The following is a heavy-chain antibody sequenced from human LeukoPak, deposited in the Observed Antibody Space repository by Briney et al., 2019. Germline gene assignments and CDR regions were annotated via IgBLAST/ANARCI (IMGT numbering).Heavy chain of an antibody. V-gene: IGHV1-69*04. Sequence: ASVKVSCKASGGTFSSYAISWVRQAPGQGLEWMGRIIPILGIANYAQKFQGRVTITADKSTSTAYMELSSLRSEDTAVYYCARDRRIAVAGTMRNYYYYGMDVWGQGTTVTVSS. CDR2: IIPILGIA. J-gene: IGHJ6*02. D-gene: IGHD6-19*01. CDR1: GGTFSSYA. CDR3: ARDRRIAVAGTMRNYYYYGMDV.